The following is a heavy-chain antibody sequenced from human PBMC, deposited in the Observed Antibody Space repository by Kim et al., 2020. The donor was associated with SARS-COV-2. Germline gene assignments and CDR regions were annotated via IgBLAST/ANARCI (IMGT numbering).Heavy chain of an antibody. CDR2: FDPEDGET. Sequence: SVKVSCKVSGYTLTELYMHWVRQAPGQGLEWMGGFDPEDGETVYAQKFQGRVTMTEDTSTDTAYMELSSLRSEDTAVYYCVTGQTIVVVRAAIRSFYYYYGRDVGRGGTTVTVSS. J-gene: IGHJ6*04. CDR3: VTGQTIVVVRAAIRSFYYYYGRDV. CDR1: GYTLTELY. V-gene: IGHV1-24*01. D-gene: IGHD2-2*01.